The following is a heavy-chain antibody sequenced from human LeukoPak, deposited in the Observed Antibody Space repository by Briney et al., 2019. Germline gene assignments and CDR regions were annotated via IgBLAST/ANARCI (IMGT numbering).Heavy chain of an antibody. J-gene: IGHJ4*02. V-gene: IGHV3-23*01. CDR2: VRGSGSDT. CDR3: AKTSRVNSAYDSPFDY. Sequence: GGSLRLSCAASGFTFRTYAMSWVRQAPGKGLESVSAVRGSGSDTYYADSVKGRFTISRDNSKNTLYLQMNSLRAEDTAIYYCAKTSRVNSAYDSPFDYWGQGTLVTVSS. CDR1: GFTFRTYA. D-gene: IGHD5-12*01.